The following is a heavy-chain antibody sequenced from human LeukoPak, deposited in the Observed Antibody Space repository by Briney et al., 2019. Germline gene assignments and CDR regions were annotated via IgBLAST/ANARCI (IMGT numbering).Heavy chain of an antibody. J-gene: IGHJ6*03. CDR1: GYTFTGYY. V-gene: IGHV1-2*02. D-gene: IGHD2-2*01. CDR2: INPNSGGT. CDR3: ARAAESSTSCPTCFYYMDV. Sequence: ASVKVSCKASGYTFTGYYTHWVRQAPGQGLEWMGWINPNSGGTNYAQKFQGRVTMTRDTSISTAYMELSRLRSDDTAVYYCARAAESSTSCPTCFYYMDVWGKGTTVTVSS.